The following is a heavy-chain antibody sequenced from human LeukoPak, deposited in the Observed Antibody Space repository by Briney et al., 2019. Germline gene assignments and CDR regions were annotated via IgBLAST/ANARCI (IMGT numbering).Heavy chain of an antibody. CDR2: IFYSGTT. D-gene: IGHD6-13*01. CDR1: GGSISSSSYY. V-gene: IGHV4-39*01. CDR3: ARHIAAASLYHFDY. Sequence: KPSETLSLTCSVSGGSISSSSYYWGWIRQPPGKGLEWIGSIFYSGTTYYNPSLERRVTISVDTSKNRFSLRLSFVTAADTAIYYCARHIAAASLYHFDYWGQGTLVTVSS. J-gene: IGHJ4*02.